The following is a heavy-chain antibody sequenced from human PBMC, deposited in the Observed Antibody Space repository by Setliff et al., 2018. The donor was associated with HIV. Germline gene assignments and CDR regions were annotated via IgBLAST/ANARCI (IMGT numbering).Heavy chain of an antibody. CDR1: GGAFSGYA. CDR2: LIPILGIA. D-gene: IGHD2-2*01. V-gene: IGHV1-69*10. J-gene: IGHJ3*02. Sequence: GASVKVSCKASGGAFSGYALSWVRQAPGQGLEWMGGLIPILGIAQYAQKFHGRVTISADTSTTTAYLEVSSLRSEDTAVYYCARKEYQLLHAFDIWGQGTMVTVSS. CDR3: ARKEYQLLHAFDI.